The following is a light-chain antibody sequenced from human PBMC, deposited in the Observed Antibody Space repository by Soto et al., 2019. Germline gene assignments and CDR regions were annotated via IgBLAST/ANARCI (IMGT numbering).Light chain of an antibody. CDR2: SNN. Sequence: QSVLTQPASVSGSPGQSITISCTGTSSDVGGYNYVSWYQQHPGKAPKLLIYSNNQRPSGVPDRFSGSKSGTSASLAISGLQSEDEADYYCSAWDGDLIGVVFGGGTKLTVL. CDR3: SAWDGDLIGVV. J-gene: IGLJ2*01. CDR1: SSDVGGYNY. V-gene: IGLV2-14*01.